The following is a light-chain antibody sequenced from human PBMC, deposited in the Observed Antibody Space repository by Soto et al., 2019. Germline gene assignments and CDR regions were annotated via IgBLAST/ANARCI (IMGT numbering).Light chain of an antibody. Sequence: SYELTQPPSVALAPGETASITRSGDKLGDKYACWYQQKPGQSPVLVIYQDSKRPSGIPERFSGSNSGNTATLTISGTQAMDEADYYCQAWDSSTAVFGGGTKLTVL. J-gene: IGLJ2*01. CDR2: QDS. CDR3: QAWDSSTAV. CDR1: KLGDKY. V-gene: IGLV3-1*01.